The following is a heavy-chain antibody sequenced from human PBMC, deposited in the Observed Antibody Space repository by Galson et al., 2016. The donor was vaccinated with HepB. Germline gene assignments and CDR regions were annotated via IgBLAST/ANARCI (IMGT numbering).Heavy chain of an antibody. V-gene: IGHV3-64D*06. CDR3: VKDSGRGKWVAEGDY. CDR2: ISANGDTT. D-gene: IGHD6-19*01. Sequence: SLRLSCAASGFIFSRYVMHWVRQAPGKGLQYVSAISANGDTTYYADSVRGRFTISRANSKNTLYLQMTSLRVEDKAVYYCVKDSGRGKWVAEGDYWGQGALVIVSS. CDR1: GFIFSRYV. J-gene: IGHJ4*02.